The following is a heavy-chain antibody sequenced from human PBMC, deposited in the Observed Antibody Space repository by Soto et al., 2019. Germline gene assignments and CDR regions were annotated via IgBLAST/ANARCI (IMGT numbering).Heavy chain of an antibody. Sequence: LRLSCAASGFTLSSYWTSWVRQAPGKGLEWVANIKQDGSEKNYVDSVKGRFTISRDNAKNSLYLQMNSLRAEDTAMYYCTRDCSGSNCYGVGGFWGQGALVTVSS. CDR3: TRDCSGSNCYGVGGF. J-gene: IGHJ4*02. CDR2: IKQDGSEK. D-gene: IGHD2-2*01. CDR1: GFTLSSYW. V-gene: IGHV3-7*01.